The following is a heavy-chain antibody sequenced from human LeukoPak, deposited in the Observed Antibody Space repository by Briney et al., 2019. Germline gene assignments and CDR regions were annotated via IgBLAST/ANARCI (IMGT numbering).Heavy chain of an antibody. V-gene: IGHV4-59*08. CDR3: ARPYYYDSRIDP. Sequence: SETLSLTCTVSGGSFSNYYWSWIRQPPGKGLEWIGYIYYSGSTNYSPSLKSRVTISVDTSKNQFSLKLSSVTAADTAVYYCARPYYYDSRIDPWGQGILVTVSS. D-gene: IGHD3-22*01. CDR2: IYYSGST. CDR1: GGSFSNYY. J-gene: IGHJ5*02.